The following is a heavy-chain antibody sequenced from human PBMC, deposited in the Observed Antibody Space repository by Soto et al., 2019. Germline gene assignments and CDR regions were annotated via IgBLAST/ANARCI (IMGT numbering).Heavy chain of an antibody. V-gene: IGHV3-11*03. CDR2: ISSSSSYT. Sequence: SGFTFSDYYMSWIRQAPGKGLEWVSYISSSSSYTYYADSVKGRFTISRDNSKNTLYLQMNSLRAEDTAVYYCARQDYSTTWYLNYWGQGTLVTVSS. D-gene: IGHD6-13*01. CDR3: ARQDYSTTWYLNY. CDR1: GFTFSDYY. J-gene: IGHJ4*02.